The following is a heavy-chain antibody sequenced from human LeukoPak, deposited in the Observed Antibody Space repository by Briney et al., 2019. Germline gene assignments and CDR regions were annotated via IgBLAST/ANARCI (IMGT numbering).Heavy chain of an antibody. CDR2: IIPIFGTA. Sequence: SVKVSCKASGYIFTSYYIHWVRQAPGQGLEWMGGIIPIFGTANYAQKFQGRVTITADKSTGTAYMELSSLRSEDTAVYYCASYYYDSSGYSRGGLDAFDIWGQGTMVTVSS. CDR3: ASYYYDSSGYSRGGLDAFDI. CDR1: GYIFTSYY. D-gene: IGHD3-22*01. J-gene: IGHJ3*02. V-gene: IGHV1-69*06.